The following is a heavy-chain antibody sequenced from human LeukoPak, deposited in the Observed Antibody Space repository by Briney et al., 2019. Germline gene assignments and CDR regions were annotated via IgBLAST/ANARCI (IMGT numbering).Heavy chain of an antibody. Sequence: SVKVSCKASGGTFSSYAISWVRQAPGQGLEWMGGIIPIFGTANYAQKFQGRVTITADESTSTAYMELSSLRSEDTAVYYCARIPSDIVVVPAAIPDYHYYGMDVWGQGTTVTVSS. CDR2: IIPIFGTA. J-gene: IGHJ6*02. D-gene: IGHD2-2*02. V-gene: IGHV1-69*13. CDR1: GGTFSSYA. CDR3: ARIPSDIVVVPAAIPDYHYYGMDV.